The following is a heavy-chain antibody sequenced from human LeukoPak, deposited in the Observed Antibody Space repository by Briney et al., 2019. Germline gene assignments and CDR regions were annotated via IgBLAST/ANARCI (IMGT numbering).Heavy chain of an antibody. J-gene: IGHJ4*02. Sequence: GVSLRLLCAASGYTFSSYAMSWARQAPGKGLEGVSAICGSGGSTYYADSVKGRYTISRDNSKNELYLQMNSLRAEDTAVYYCAKGRDIVATIADYWGQGTLVTVSS. CDR1: GYTFSSYA. V-gene: IGHV3-23*01. CDR3: AKGRDIVATIADY. D-gene: IGHD5-12*01. CDR2: ICGSGGST.